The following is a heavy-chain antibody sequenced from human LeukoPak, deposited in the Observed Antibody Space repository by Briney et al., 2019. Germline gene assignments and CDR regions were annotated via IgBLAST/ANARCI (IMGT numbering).Heavy chain of an antibody. CDR1: GFTFSSYA. CDR3: AKGTCSSTSCYSTLKS. Sequence: SGGYLRLSCAASGFTFSSYAMSWVRQAPGKGLEWVSAISGSGGSTYYADSVKGRFTISRDNSKNTVYLQMNSLRAEDTAVYYCAKGTCSSTSCYSTLKSWGQGTLVTVSS. V-gene: IGHV3-23*01. D-gene: IGHD2-2*01. J-gene: IGHJ5*02. CDR2: ISGSGGST.